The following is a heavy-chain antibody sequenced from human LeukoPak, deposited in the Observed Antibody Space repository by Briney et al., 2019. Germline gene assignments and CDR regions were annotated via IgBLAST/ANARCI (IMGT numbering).Heavy chain of an antibody. D-gene: IGHD3-22*01. CDR1: GFSVSEYY. V-gene: IGHV3-69-1*01. CDR3: ARGLHLDSSGSPNY. Sequence: GGSLRLSCAASGFSVSEYYVTWVRQAPGKGLEWISYITRENWIYYSDSVKGRFTISRDHAKNSVYLEMNSLRADDTAVYYCARGLHLDSSGSPNYWGQGTLVTVSS. J-gene: IGHJ4*02. CDR2: ITRENWI.